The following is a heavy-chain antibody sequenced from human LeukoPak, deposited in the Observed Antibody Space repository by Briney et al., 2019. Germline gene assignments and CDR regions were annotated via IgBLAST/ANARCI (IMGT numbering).Heavy chain of an antibody. CDR2: IYTSGST. CDR3: ARVGITGINWFDH. V-gene: IGHV4-61*02. Sequence: PSETLSLTCTVSGGSVGSDNSYWNWIRQPAGKGLEWIGRIYTSGSTNYNPSLKSRVTISVDKSKNQFSLKLSSVTAADTAVYYCARVGITGINWFDHWGQGTLVTVSS. CDR1: GGSVGSDNSY. J-gene: IGHJ5*02. D-gene: IGHD1-20*01.